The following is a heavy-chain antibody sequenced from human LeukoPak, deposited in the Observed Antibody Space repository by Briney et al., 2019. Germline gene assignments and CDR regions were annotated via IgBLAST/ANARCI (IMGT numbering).Heavy chain of an antibody. V-gene: IGHV4-38-2*02. CDR1: GYSISSGYY. CDR2: IYHSGST. CDR3: ARVEGGATRTRFDY. Sequence: SETLSLTCTVSGYSISSGYYWGWIRQPPGKGLEWIGSIYHSGSTYYNPSLKSRVTISVDTSKNQFSLKLSSVTAADTAGYYCARVEGGATRTRFDYWGQGTLVTVSS. D-gene: IGHD1-26*01. J-gene: IGHJ4*02.